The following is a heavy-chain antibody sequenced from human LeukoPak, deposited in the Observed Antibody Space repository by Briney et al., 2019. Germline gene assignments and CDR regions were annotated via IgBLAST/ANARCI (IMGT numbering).Heavy chain of an antibody. CDR1: GFTFSSYA. Sequence: AGGSLRLSCAASGFTFSSYAMSWVRQAPGKGLEWVSVISGDGGSTHYADSVKGRFTISRDNSKNTLFLQMNSLRAEDTAVYYCAKAGRYTSGWYDYWGQGTRVTVSS. D-gene: IGHD6-19*01. V-gene: IGHV3-23*01. CDR2: ISGDGGST. J-gene: IGHJ4*02. CDR3: AKAGRYTSGWYDY.